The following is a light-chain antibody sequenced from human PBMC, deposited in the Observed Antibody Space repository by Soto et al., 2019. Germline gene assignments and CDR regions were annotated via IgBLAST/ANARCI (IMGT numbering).Light chain of an antibody. CDR3: GSWDSSLSAYV. Sequence: QSLLTQPPSVSAAPGQKVPISCSGSSSNIGGNSVSWYQQLPGTAPKLLIYDDNKRPSGIPDRFSGSKSGTSATLGITGFQTGDEADYYCGSWDSSLSAYVFGTGTKVTVL. V-gene: IGLV1-51*01. J-gene: IGLJ1*01. CDR2: DDN. CDR1: SSNIGGNS.